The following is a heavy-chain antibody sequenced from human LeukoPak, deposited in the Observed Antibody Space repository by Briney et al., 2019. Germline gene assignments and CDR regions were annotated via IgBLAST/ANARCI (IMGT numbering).Heavy chain of an antibody. D-gene: IGHD3-3*02. Sequence: EPGRSLRLSCAASGFTFSSYGMHWVRQGPGKGLEWVAGIQSDGSYKYYEDSLKGRFTISRDNFKNILYLQMNSLRAEDTAVYSCARNVDTSNHMSIFDPWGQGTLVTVSS. J-gene: IGHJ5*02. V-gene: IGHV3-33*08. CDR3: ARNVDTSNHMSIFDP. CDR1: GFTFSSYG. CDR2: IQSDGSYK.